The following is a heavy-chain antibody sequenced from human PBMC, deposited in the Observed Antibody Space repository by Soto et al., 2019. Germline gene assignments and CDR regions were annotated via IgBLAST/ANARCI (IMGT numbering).Heavy chain of an antibody. J-gene: IGHJ4*02. CDR1: GYTFATYG. CDR3: TRGKSKAVAGGY. Sequence: QVQLVQSGGEVRKPGASVKVSCKASGYTFATYGVSWVRQAPGQGLEWVGWISAINGATSSAQKFQDRVIVTTDTSTRTAFMELRSLRSDGTAIYFCTRGKSKAVAGGYWGQGTRVTVSS. CDR2: ISAINGAT. D-gene: IGHD6-19*01. V-gene: IGHV1-18*01.